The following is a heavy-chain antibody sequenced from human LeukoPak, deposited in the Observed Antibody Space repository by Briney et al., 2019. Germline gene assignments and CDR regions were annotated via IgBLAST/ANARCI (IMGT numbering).Heavy chain of an antibody. CDR2: IYYSETT. Sequence: SETLSLTCTVSGGSISSTAYYWDWIRQPPGKGLEWIGSIYYSETTYYNSSLKSRVTISLNTSKNQFSLRLTSVTAADTAVYYCARGWWRYSGYANYYYYYMDVWGKGTTVTVSS. V-gene: IGHV4-39*02. J-gene: IGHJ6*03. CDR3: ARGWWRYSGYANYYYYYMDV. D-gene: IGHD5-12*01. CDR1: GGSISSTAYY.